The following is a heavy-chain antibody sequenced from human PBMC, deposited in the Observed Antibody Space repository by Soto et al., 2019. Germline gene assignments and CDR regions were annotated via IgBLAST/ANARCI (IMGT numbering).Heavy chain of an antibody. D-gene: IGHD4-17*01. J-gene: IGHJ6*03. CDR2: MNPNSGNT. CDR3: ARGGDLTTVTTLYYYYMDV. Sequence: ASVKVSCKASGYTFTSYDINWVRQATGQGLEWMGWMNPNSGNTGYAQKFQGRVTMTRNTSISTAYMELSSLRSEDTAVYYCARGGDLTTVTTLYYYYMDVWGKGTTVTVSS. V-gene: IGHV1-8*01. CDR1: GYTFTSYD.